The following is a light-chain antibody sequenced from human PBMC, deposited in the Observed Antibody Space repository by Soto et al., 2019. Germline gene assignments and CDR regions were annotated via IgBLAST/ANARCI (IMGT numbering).Light chain of an antibody. CDR3: SSYTSSSTSYV. V-gene: IGLV2-14*01. CDR1: SSDVGAYNY. CDR2: EVS. Sequence: QSVLTQPASVSGSPGQSITISCTGTSSDVGAYNYVSWYQQHPGKAPKLMIHEVSKRPSGVSNRFSGSKSGNTASLTISGLQAEDQADYYCSSYTSSSTSYVFGTGTKLTV. J-gene: IGLJ1*01.